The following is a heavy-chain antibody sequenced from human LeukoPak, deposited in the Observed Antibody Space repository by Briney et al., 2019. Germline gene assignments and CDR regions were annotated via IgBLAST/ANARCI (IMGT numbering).Heavy chain of an antibody. CDR1: GGSSSGYY. Sequence: KPSETLSLTCAVYGGSSSGYYWSWIRQPAGKGLEWIGRIYTSGSTNYNPSLKSRVTMSVDTSKNQFSLKLSSVTAADTAVYYCARGGGERGYYFDYWGQGTLVTVSS. CDR2: IYTSGST. J-gene: IGHJ4*02. D-gene: IGHD3-16*01. CDR3: ARGGGERGYYFDY. V-gene: IGHV4-59*10.